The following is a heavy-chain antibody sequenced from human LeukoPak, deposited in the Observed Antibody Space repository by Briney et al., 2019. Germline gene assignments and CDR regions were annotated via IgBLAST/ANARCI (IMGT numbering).Heavy chain of an antibody. CDR1: GFTFSSYG. Sequence: GGSLRLSCAASGFTFSSYGMHWVRQAPGKGLEWVAFIRYDGSNKHYADSVKGRFTISRDNSKNTLYLQMNSLRSEDTAVYYCARLGHDYGGYWGQGTLVTVSS. CDR3: ARLGHDYGGY. J-gene: IGHJ4*02. V-gene: IGHV3-30*02. CDR2: IRYDGSNK. D-gene: IGHD4-17*01.